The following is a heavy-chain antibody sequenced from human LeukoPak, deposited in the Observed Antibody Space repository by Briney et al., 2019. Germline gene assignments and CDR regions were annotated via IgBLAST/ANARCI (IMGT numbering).Heavy chain of an antibody. CDR3: ARDPKPGIAVAVDAFDI. V-gene: IGHV1-69*13. CDR1: GGTFSSYA. D-gene: IGHD6-19*01. Sequence: SVKVSCKASGGTFSSYAISWVRQAPGQGLEWMGGIIPIFGTANYAQKFQGRVTITADESTSTAYMELSSLRSEDTAVYYCARDPKPGIAVAVDAFDIWGQGTMVTVSS. CDR2: IIPIFGTA. J-gene: IGHJ3*02.